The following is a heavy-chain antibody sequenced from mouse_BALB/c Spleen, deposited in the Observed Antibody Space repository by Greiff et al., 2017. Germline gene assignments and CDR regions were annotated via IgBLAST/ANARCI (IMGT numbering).Heavy chain of an antibody. V-gene: IGHV1-15*01. Sequence: QVQLQQSGAELVRPGASVTLSCKASGYTFTDYEMHWVKQTPVHGLEWIGAIDPETGGTAYNQKFKGKATLTADKSSSTAYMELRSLTSEDSAVYYCTREGLDGYSDWFAYWGQGTLVTVSA. CDR3: TREGLDGYSDWFAY. J-gene: IGHJ3*01. CDR2: IDPETGGT. D-gene: IGHD2-3*01. CDR1: GYTFTDYE.